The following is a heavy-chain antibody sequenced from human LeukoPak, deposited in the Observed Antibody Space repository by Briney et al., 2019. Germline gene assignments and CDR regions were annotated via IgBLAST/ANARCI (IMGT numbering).Heavy chain of an antibody. Sequence: GGSLRLSCAASGFTFSSYSMNWVRQAPGKGLEWVSSISSSSSYIYYADSVKGRFTISRDNAKNSLYLQMNSLRAEDTAVYYCARTHSSGWYEAYYYYGMDVWGQGTTVTASS. J-gene: IGHJ6*02. CDR1: GFTFSSYS. V-gene: IGHV3-21*01. CDR3: ARTHSSGWYEAYYYYGMDV. CDR2: ISSSSSYI. D-gene: IGHD6-19*01.